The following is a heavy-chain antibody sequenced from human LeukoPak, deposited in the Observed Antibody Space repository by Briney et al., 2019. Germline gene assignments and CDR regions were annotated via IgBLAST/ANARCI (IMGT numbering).Heavy chain of an antibody. CDR3: ARGVLLYYDFWSGYYSNYYFDY. V-gene: IGHV1-2*02. CDR1: GYTFTGYY. CDR2: INPNSGGT. Sequence: GASVKASCKASGYTFTGYYMHWVRQAPGQGLEWMGWINPNSGGTNYAQKFQGRVTMTRDTSISTAYMELSRLRSDDTAVYYCARGVLLYYDFWSGYYSNYYFDYWGQGTLVTVSS. J-gene: IGHJ4*02. D-gene: IGHD3-3*01.